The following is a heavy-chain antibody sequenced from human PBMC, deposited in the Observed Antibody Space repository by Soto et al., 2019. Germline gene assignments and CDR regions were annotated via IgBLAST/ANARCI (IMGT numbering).Heavy chain of an antibody. CDR2: IYYSGST. CDR1: GGSISSGGYY. V-gene: IGHV4-31*03. D-gene: IGHD3-3*01. J-gene: IGHJ6*03. Sequence: SETLSLTCTVSGGSISSGGYYWSWIRQHPGKGLEWIGYIYYSGSTYYNPSLKSRVTISVDTSKNQFSLKLSSVTAADTAVYYCARGWDDFWSGPRWAYYMDVWGKGTTVTVSS. CDR3: ARGWDDFWSGPRWAYYMDV.